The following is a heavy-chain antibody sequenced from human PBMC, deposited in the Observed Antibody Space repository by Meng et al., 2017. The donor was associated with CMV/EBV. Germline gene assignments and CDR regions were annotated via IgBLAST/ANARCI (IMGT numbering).Heavy chain of an antibody. Sequence: GGSLRLSCAASGFTFSSYEMNWVRQAPGKGLEWVSYISSSGSTIYYADSVKGRFTISRDNAKNSLYLQMNSLRAEDTAVYYCARDNGVPAAPSFYYYWGQGTLVTVS. J-gene: IGHJ4*02. D-gene: IGHD2-2*01. CDR2: ISSSGSTI. V-gene: IGHV3-48*03. CDR1: GFTFSSYE. CDR3: ARDNGVPAAPSFYYY.